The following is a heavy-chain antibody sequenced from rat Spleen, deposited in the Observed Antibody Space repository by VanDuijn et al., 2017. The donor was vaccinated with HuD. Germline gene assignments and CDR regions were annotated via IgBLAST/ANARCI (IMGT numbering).Heavy chain of an antibody. CDR1: GFTFSDYA. V-gene: IGHV2S12*01. CDR2: ISSGGST. J-gene: IGHJ2*01. Sequence: VQLVESGGGLVQPGRSLKLSCAASGFTFSDYAMAWVRQAPKKGLEWIAAISSGGSTYYNSALKSRLSISRDTSKSQVFLKMNSLQTEDIATYYCARDGWDYWGQGVMVTVSS. CDR3: ARDGWDY. D-gene: IGHD5-1*01.